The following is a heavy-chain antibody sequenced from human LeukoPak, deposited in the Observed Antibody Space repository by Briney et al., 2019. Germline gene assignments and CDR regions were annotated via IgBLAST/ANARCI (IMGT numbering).Heavy chain of an antibody. CDR1: GFTFSSYS. V-gene: IGHV3-21*01. CDR2: ISSSSSYI. Sequence: GGSLRLSCAASGFTFSSYSMNWVRQAPGKGLEWISSISSSSSYIYYADSVKGRFTISRDNAKNSLYLQMNSLRAEDTAVYYCARDNRVEMATVHFDYWGQGTLVTVSS. CDR3: ARDNRVEMATVHFDY. D-gene: IGHD5-24*01. J-gene: IGHJ4*02.